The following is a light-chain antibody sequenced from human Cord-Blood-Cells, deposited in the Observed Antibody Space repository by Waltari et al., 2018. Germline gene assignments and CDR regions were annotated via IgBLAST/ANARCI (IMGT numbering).Light chain of an antibody. J-gene: IGKJ1*01. V-gene: IGKV1-39*01. Sequence: DIQMTQSPSSLSASVGDRVTITCRASQSISSYLNWYQQKPGKAPKRLIYAASSLQSGVPSRFSGSGSGTDFTLTISSLQPEDFATYYWQQSYSTPWTFGQGTKVEIK. CDR2: AAS. CDR3: QQSYSTPWT. CDR1: QSISSY.